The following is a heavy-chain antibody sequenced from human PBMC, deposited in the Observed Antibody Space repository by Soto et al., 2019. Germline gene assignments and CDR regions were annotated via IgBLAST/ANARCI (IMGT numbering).Heavy chain of an antibody. CDR3: ARALNPIYYYGSGSEPLDY. V-gene: IGHV4-4*02. J-gene: IGHJ4*02. D-gene: IGHD3-10*01. Sequence: SETLSLTCAVSVGSISRSNWWSFVRQPPGKGLEWIGEIYHSGSTNYNPSLKSRVTISVDKSKNQFSLKLSSVAAADTAVYYCARALNPIYYYGSGSEPLDYWGQGTLVTVSS. CDR1: VGSISRSNW. CDR2: IYHSGST.